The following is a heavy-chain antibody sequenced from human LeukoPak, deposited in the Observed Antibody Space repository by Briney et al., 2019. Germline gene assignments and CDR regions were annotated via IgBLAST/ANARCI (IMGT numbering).Heavy chain of an antibody. Sequence: SQTLSLTCIVSGGSISSYYWSWIRQPPGKGLEWIGYIDYSGSTNYNPSLKSRVTISVDTSKKQFSLKLSSVTAADTAVYYCARRSGYYFYWGQGTLVTVSS. CDR2: IDYSGST. CDR3: ARRSGYYFY. V-gene: IGHV4-59*01. CDR1: GGSISSYY. D-gene: IGHD3-22*01. J-gene: IGHJ4*02.